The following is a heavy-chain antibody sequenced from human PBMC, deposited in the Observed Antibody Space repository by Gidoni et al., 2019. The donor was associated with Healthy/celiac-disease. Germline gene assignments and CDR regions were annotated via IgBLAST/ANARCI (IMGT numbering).Heavy chain of an antibody. D-gene: IGHD1-26*01. Sequence: EVQRVESGGGLVQPGRSLRLSCAASGFTFDEYAMHWVRQAPGKGLGWVSGISWNSGSIGYADSVKGRFTISRDNAKTSLYLQMNSLRAGDTALYYCAKDMTYSGSYWNFDYWGQGTLVTVSS. V-gene: IGHV3-9*01. CDR2: ISWNSGSI. CDR3: AKDMTYSGSYWNFDY. J-gene: IGHJ4*02. CDR1: GFTFDEYA.